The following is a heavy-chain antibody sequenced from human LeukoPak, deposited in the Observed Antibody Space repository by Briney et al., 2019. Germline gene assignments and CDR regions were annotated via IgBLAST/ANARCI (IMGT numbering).Heavy chain of an antibody. Sequence: GGSLRLSCAASGFTFSSYGMHWVRQAPGKGLEWVAFIRYDGSNKYYADSVKGRFTISRDNSKNTLYLQMNSLRAEDTAAYYCAKARLWYQLLLDYWGQGTLVTVSS. CDR2: IRYDGSNK. V-gene: IGHV3-30*02. D-gene: IGHD2-2*01. J-gene: IGHJ4*02. CDR1: GFTFSSYG. CDR3: AKARLWYQLLLDY.